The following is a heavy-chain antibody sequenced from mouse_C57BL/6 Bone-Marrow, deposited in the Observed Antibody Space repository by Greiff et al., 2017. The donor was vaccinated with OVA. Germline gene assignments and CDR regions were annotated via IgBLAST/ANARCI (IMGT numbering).Heavy chain of an antibody. Sequence: EVQRVESGAELVRPGASVKLSCTASGFNIKDDYMHWVKQRPEQGLEWIGWIDPENGDTEYASKFQGKATITADTSSNTAYLQLSSLTSEDTAVYYCTTWTLAYWGQGTLVTVSA. J-gene: IGHJ3*01. CDR2: IDPENGDT. V-gene: IGHV14-4*01. CDR1: GFNIKDDY. CDR3: TTWTLAY.